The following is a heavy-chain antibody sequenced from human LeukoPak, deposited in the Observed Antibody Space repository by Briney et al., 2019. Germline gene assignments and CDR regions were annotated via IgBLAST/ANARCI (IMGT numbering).Heavy chain of an antibody. CDR3: ARVGTSDSYYYYYYMDV. V-gene: IGHV1-46*01. CDR1: GYTFTSYY. CDR2: INPSGGST. Sequence: ASVKVSCKASGYTFTSYYMHWVRQAPGQGLEWMGIINPSGGSTSYAQKFQGRVTMTRDTSTSTVYMELSSLRSEDTAVYYCARVGTSDSYYYYYYMDVWGKGTTVTISS. D-gene: IGHD1-1*01. J-gene: IGHJ6*03.